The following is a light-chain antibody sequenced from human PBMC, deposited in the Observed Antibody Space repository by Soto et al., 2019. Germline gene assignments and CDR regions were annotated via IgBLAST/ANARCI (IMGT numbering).Light chain of an antibody. V-gene: IGKV2-30*01. J-gene: IGKJ1*01. CDR2: KVS. Sequence: DVVMTQSPLSLPVTLGQPASISCRSSQSLINTDGNTYLNWFQQRPGQSPRRLIYKVSNRDSGVPDRFSGSGSCTDFTLKISRVEAEDVGVYYCMQGTHWPWTFGQGTKVEIK. CDR1: QSLINTDGNTY. CDR3: MQGTHWPWT.